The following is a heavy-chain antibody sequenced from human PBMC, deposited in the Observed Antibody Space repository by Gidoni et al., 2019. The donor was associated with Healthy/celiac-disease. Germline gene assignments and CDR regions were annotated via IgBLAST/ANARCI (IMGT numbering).Heavy chain of an antibody. CDR3: ARDYDILTGPTGY. Sequence: QVQLVPSGAEVTKPVPSVKVSCKASGYTFTGYYTHWVRQAPGQGLEWMGWINPNSGGTNYAQKFQGWVTMTRDTSISTAYMELSRLRSDDTAVYYCARDYDILTGPTGYWGQGTLVTVSS. D-gene: IGHD3-9*01. J-gene: IGHJ4*02. CDR1: GYTFTGYY. V-gene: IGHV1-2*04. CDR2: INPNSGGT.